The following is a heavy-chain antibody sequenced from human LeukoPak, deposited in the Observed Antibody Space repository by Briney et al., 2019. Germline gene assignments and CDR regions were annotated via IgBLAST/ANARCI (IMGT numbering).Heavy chain of an antibody. CDR3: ARDRHYHGQAY. CDR2: IYSGGST. J-gene: IGHJ4*02. Sequence: PGGSLRLSCAASGFTVSSNYMSWVRQAPGKGLEWVSVIYSGGSTYYADSVKGRFNISRDNSTNTLYLQMNSLRAEDSAVYYCARDRHYHGQAYWGQGTLVTVSP. V-gene: IGHV3-66*01. CDR1: GFTVSSNY. D-gene: IGHD3-10*01.